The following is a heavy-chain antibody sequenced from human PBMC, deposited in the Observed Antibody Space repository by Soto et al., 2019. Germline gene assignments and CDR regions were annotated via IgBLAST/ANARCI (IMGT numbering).Heavy chain of an antibody. V-gene: IGHV4-30-4*01. CDR3: AREGMITFGGVIEYYGMDV. Sequence: PSETLSLTCTVSGGSISSGDYYWSWIRQPPGKGLEGIGYIYYSGSTYYNPSLKSRVTISVDTSKNQFSLKLSSVTAADTAVYYCAREGMITFGGVIEYYGMDVWGQGTTVTVSS. CDR2: IYYSGST. CDR1: GGSISSGDYY. J-gene: IGHJ6*02. D-gene: IGHD3-16*01.